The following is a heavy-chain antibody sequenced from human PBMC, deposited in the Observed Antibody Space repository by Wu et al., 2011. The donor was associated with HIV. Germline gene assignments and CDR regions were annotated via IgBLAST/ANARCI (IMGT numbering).Heavy chain of an antibody. Sequence: QVQLVQSGAEVKKPGASVKVPCKVSGYTFSSYGISWVRQAPGQGLEWMAWISTYNGNTNYAQNFQGRVTMTTDTSTSTAYMELRSLRSDDTAVYFCARDPPGYPYFFDYWGQGTLVTVSS. J-gene: IGHJ4*02. D-gene: IGHD5-12*01. V-gene: IGHV1-18*01. CDR3: ARDPPGYPYFFDY. CDR1: GYTFSSYG. CDR2: ISTYNGNT.